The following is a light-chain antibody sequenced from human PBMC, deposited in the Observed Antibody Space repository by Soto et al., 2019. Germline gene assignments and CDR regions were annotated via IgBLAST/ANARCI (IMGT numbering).Light chain of an antibody. Sequence: ETVLMQSPGTLPLSPGERATLSCRATQSVSSSYLAWYQQKPGQAPRLLIYGESSRATGIPDRFSGSGSGTDFTLTISRLEPEDFAVYYCQQYGSSPTFGGGTKVEIK. J-gene: IGKJ4*01. CDR3: QQYGSSPT. V-gene: IGKV3-20*01. CDR2: GES. CDR1: QSVSSSY.